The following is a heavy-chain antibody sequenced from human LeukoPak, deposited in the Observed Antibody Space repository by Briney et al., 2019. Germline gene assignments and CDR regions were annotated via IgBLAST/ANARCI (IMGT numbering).Heavy chain of an antibody. Sequence: SETLSLTCSVSGGSIRSLGYSWGWLRQPPGKGLEWIASMYYTGTTYFNPSLKSRVTMSVDTSKNQFSLNLTSVTAADTAVFYCARSVSAYAGRGWFDPWGQGTLVTVSS. CDR2: MYYTGTT. CDR3: ARSVSAYAGRGWFDP. V-gene: IGHV4-39*07. J-gene: IGHJ5*02. D-gene: IGHD5-12*01. CDR1: GGSIRSLGYS.